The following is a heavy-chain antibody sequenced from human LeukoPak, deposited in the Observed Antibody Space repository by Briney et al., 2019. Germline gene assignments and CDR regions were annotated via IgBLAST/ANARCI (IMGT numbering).Heavy chain of an antibody. J-gene: IGHJ3*02. Sequence: GASVKVSCKASGGTFSSYAISWVRQAPGQGLEWMGGIIPIFGTANYAQKFQGRVTITADKSTSTAYMELSSLRSEDTAVYYCAGGRLDDAFDIWGQGTMVTVSS. CDR1: GGTFSSYA. CDR3: AGGRLDDAFDI. D-gene: IGHD2-21*01. CDR2: IIPIFGTA. V-gene: IGHV1-69*06.